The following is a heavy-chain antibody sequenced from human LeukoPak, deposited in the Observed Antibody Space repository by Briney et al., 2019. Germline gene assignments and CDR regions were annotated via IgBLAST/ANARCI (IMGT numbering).Heavy chain of an antibody. CDR3: ARLSGSYWPAGY. D-gene: IGHD1-26*01. CDR1: XGSISSSSYY. CDR2: LYYSGST. V-gene: IGHV4-39*01. J-gene: IGHJ4*02. Sequence: KPSETLSLTCTVSXGSISSSSYYWGWIRQPPGKGLGWIGSLYYSGSTYYNPSLKSRVTISVDTSKNQFSLKLSSVTAADTAVYYCARLSGSYWPAGYWGQGTLVTVSS.